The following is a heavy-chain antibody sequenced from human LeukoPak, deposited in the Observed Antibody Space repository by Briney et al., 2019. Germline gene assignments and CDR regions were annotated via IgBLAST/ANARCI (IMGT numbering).Heavy chain of an antibody. D-gene: IGHD6-13*01. Sequence: ASVKVSCKASGYTFTGYYMHWVRQAPGQGLEWMGWINPNSGGTNYAQKFQGRVTMTRDTSTSTAYMELSRLRSDDTAVYYCARAYSSSWYYFDYWGQGTLVTVSS. CDR2: INPNSGGT. CDR1: GYTFTGYY. V-gene: IGHV1-2*02. CDR3: ARAYSSSWYYFDY. J-gene: IGHJ4*02.